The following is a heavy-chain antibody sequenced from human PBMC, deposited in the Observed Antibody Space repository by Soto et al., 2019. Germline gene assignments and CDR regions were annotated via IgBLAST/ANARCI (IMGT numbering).Heavy chain of an antibody. J-gene: IGHJ4*02. CDR3: VRGRGIAVAPIDY. D-gene: IGHD6-19*01. V-gene: IGHV3-33*01. CDR1: GCTFSSYG. Sequence: PGGSLRLSCAASGCTFSSYGMHWVRQAPGKGLEWVAVIWYDGSNKYYADSVKGRFTISRDNSKNTLYLQMNSLRAEDTAVYYWVRGRGIAVAPIDYWGQGNLVTVYS. CDR2: IWYDGSNK.